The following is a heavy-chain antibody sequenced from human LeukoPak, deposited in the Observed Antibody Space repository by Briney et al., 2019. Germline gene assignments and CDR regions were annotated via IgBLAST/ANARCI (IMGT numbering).Heavy chain of an antibody. V-gene: IGHV4-28*01. CDR1: GYSISSSNW. CDR2: IYYSGST. J-gene: IGHJ4*02. Sequence: SETLSLTCAVSGYSISSSNWWGWIRQPPGRGLEWIGYIYYSGSTYYNPSLKSRVTVSVDTSKNQFSLKLSSVTAVDTAVYYCARNSGRGSGWEIDYWGQGTLVTVSS. D-gene: IGHD6-19*01. CDR3: ARNSGRGSGWEIDY.